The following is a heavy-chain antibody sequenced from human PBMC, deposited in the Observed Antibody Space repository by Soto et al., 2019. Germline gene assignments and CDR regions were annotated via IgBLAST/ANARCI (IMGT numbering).Heavy chain of an antibody. CDR2: ISAYNGNT. Sequence: QVQLVQSGAEVKKPGASVKVSCKASGYTFASYAISWMREAPGQGLEWLGRISAYNGNTNYAQKLHGRGTMATDTATSTAYMELRSLRSDDTAVYYCAIDPPPPDYWGQGTLVTVAS. CDR1: GYTFASYA. CDR3: AIDPPPPDY. J-gene: IGHJ4*02. V-gene: IGHV1-18*01.